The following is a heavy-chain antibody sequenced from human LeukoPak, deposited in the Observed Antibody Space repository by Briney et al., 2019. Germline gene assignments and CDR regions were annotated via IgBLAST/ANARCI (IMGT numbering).Heavy chain of an antibody. CDR3: AREGTTIVVALDY. J-gene: IGHJ4*02. V-gene: IGHV3-30*03. Sequence: GRSLRLSCAASGFTFSSYGMHWVRQAPGKGLEWVAVISYDGSNKYYADSVKGRFTISRDNSKNTLYLQMKSLRAEDTAVYYCAREGTTIVVALDYWGQGTLVTVSS. CDR2: ISYDGSNK. CDR1: GFTFSSYG. D-gene: IGHD3-22*01.